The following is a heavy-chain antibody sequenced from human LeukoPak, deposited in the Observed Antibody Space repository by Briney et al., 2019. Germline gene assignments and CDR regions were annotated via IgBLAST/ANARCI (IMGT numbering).Heavy chain of an antibody. Sequence: GGSLRLSCAASGFTFGSYWMSWVRQAPGKGLEWVANIKQDGSEKYYVDSVKGRFTISRDNAKNSLYLQMNSLRAEDTAAYYCARDRGGGFDYWGQGTLVTVSS. J-gene: IGHJ4*02. CDR2: IKQDGSEK. D-gene: IGHD3-16*01. CDR3: ARDRGGGFDY. CDR1: GFTFGSYW. V-gene: IGHV3-7*03.